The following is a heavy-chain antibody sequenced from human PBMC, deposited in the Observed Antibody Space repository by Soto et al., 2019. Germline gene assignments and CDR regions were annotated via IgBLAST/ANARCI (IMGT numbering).Heavy chain of an antibody. Sequence: SETLSLTCTVSGGSMNTGDYYWNWIRQPPGKGLEWIGYTFYTGSTYYNPSLRSRVSISVDTSKNNFSLKLTSVTAADTAVYFCARAGEGTSLMVYGPADLWGPGTPVPVSS. CDR3: ARAGEGTSLMVYGPADL. D-gene: IGHD2-8*01. J-gene: IGHJ5*02. CDR1: GGSMNTGDYY. CDR2: TFYTGST. V-gene: IGHV4-30-4*01.